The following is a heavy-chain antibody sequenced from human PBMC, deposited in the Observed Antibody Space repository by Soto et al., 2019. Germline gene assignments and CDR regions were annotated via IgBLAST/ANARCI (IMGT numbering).Heavy chain of an antibody. J-gene: IGHJ4*02. V-gene: IGHV3-23*01. CDR1: GFTFTTNA. D-gene: IGHD3-10*01. CDR2: ISGSGGST. Sequence: GGSRRLSCAASGFTFTTNAMSWGRQAPGKGLEWVSAISGSGGSTYYVDSVKGRFTISRDNSKNTLYLQMNSLRAEDTAVYYCARSLRGIIIDFDSWDQGTQVTVSS. CDR3: ARSLRGIIIDFDS.